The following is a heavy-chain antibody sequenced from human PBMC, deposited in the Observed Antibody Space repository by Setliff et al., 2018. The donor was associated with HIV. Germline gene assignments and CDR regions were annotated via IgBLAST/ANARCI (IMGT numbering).Heavy chain of an antibody. CDR1: GGSISSGDYY. D-gene: IGHD4-17*01. CDR3: ARAPQDRTTWYFDL. CDR2: IEHSGTT. Sequence: SETLSLTCSVFGGSISSGDYYWSWLRQHPGKGLEWIGYIEHSGTTYYKPSLASRVIISADTSRKRFSLQLNSVTAADTGVYFCARAPQDRTTWYFDLWSRGTLVTISS. V-gene: IGHV4-31*03. J-gene: IGHJ2*01.